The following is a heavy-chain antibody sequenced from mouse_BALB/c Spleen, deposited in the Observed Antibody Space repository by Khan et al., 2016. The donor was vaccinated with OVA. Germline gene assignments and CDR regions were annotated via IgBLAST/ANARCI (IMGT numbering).Heavy chain of an antibody. V-gene: IGHV5-17*02. D-gene: IGHD1-1*01. CDR3: ARSDYYGVAY. J-gene: IGHJ3*01. CDR2: ISSGSSTI. Sequence: EVELVESGGGLVQPGGSRKLSCAASGFTFSSFGMHWVRQAPEKGLEWVAYISSGSSTIYYADTLKGRFTISRDNPKNTLFLQMTSLRSEDTAMYYCARSDYYGVAYWGQGTLVTVPA. CDR1: GFTFSSFG.